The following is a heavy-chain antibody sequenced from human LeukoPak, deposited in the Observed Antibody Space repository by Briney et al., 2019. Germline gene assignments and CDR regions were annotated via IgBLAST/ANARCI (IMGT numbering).Heavy chain of an antibody. CDR2: INPNSGGT. V-gene: IGHV1-2*02. CDR1: GGTFSNYA. CDR3: ASTMVGNNWFDP. Sequence: ASVKVTCKASGGTFSNYAISWVRQAPGQGLEWMGWINPNSGGTNYAQKFQGRVTMTRDTSISTAYMELSRLRSDDTAVYYCASTMVGNNWFDPWGQGTLVTVSS. D-gene: IGHD3-10*01. J-gene: IGHJ5*02.